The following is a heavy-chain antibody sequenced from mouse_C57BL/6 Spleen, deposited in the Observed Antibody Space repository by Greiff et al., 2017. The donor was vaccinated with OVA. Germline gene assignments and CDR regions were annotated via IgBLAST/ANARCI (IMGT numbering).Heavy chain of an antibody. V-gene: IGHV1-63*01. CDR2: IYPGGGYT. CDR1: GYTFTNYW. J-gene: IGHJ4*01. Sequence: QVQLQQSGAELVRPGTSVKMSCKASGYTFTNYWIGWAKQRPGHGLEWIGDIYPGGGYTNYNEKFKGKATLTADKSSSTAYMQFSSLTSEDSAIDDCAREGDGYYDAMDYWGQGTSVTVSS. CDR3: AREGDGYYDAMDY. D-gene: IGHD2-3*01.